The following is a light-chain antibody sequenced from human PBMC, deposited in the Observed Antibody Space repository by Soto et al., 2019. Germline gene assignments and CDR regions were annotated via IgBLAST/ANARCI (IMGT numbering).Light chain of an antibody. J-gene: IGKJ1*01. CDR1: QSISSN. V-gene: IGKV1-39*01. CDR2: AAS. Sequence: EILMTQSPATLSVSLGDRATITCRASQSISSNLYWYQQKPGKAPRLLIYAASSMQSGVPSRCSGSGSGTDFTLTSSRLPQEYVASYYRQQSYCTPCTFGQGTKVEIK. CDR3: QQSYCTPCT.